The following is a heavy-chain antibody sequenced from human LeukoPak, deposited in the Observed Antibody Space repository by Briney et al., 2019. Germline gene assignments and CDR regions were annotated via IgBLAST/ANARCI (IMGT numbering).Heavy chain of an antibody. CDR2: IYSGDGT. CDR3: ARTGGVN. V-gene: IGHV3-66*02. D-gene: IGHD4-23*01. J-gene: IGHJ4*02. CDR1: GSTLSRNH. Sequence: GWSLRLTCPASGSTLSRNHMSWLRPAPGKGLEWVSVIYSGDGTPYAGAVKVRFTNSKDNSNNPLYRQRNGLRAEDTAVYYCARTGGVNWGQGTLVTVSS.